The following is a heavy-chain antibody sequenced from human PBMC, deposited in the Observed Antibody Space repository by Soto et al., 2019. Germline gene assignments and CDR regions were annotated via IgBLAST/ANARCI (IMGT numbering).Heavy chain of an antibody. D-gene: IGHD5-12*01. Sequence: PSETLSLTCTVSGGSISNYYWSWIRQPPGKGLEWIGYIYYSGSTNYNPSLKSRVTISVDTSKNQFSLKLSSVTAADTAVYYCARQSKSGYDLSYFDYWGQGTLVTVSS. V-gene: IGHV4-59*08. CDR1: GGSISNYY. CDR2: IYYSGST. CDR3: ARQSKSGYDLSYFDY. J-gene: IGHJ4*02.